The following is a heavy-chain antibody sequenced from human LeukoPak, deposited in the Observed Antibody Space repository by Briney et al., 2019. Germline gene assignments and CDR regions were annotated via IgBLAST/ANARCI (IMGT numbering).Heavy chain of an antibody. J-gene: IGHJ6*03. CDR1: GGSISSYY. V-gene: IGHV4-59*01. D-gene: IGHD2-2*01. Sequence: PSETLSLTCTVSGGSISSYYWSWIRQPTGKGLEWIGYIYYSGSTNYNPSLKSRVTISVDTYKNQFSLKLSFVTAADTAVYYCARETPYCSSTSCPYYYYYYYMDVWGKGTTVTVSS. CDR2: IYYSGST. CDR3: ARETPYCSSTSCPYYYYYYYMDV.